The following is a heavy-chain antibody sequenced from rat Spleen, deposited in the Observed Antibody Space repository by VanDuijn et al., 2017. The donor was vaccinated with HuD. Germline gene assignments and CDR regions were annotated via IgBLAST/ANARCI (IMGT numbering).Heavy chain of an antibody. J-gene: IGHJ4*01. CDR1: GFTFSNYG. V-gene: IGHV5-29*01. Sequence: EVQLVESGGGLVQPGRSLKLSCAASGFTFSNYGMAWVRQAPTKGLEWVATISYDGGSTYYRDPVKGRFTISRDNTKSTRYLQMNSLRSEDTASYYCARHNSGYGVMDAWGQGASVTVSS. CDR3: ARHNSGYGVMDA. D-gene: IGHD4-3*01. CDR2: ISYDGGST.